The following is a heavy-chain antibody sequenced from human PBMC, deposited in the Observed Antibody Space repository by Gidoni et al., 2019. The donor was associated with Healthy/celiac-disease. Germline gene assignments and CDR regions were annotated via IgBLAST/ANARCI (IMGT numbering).Heavy chain of an antibody. CDR1: GGSIISSSYY. V-gene: IGHV4-39*01. Sequence: QLQLQASGPGLVKPSETLSLTCTVSGGSIISSSYYCGWIRQPPGKGLEWIGSIYYSGSTYYNPSLKSRVTISGDTSKNQFSLKLSSVTAADTAVYYCARHARHYYDSSGSPLGAFDIWGQGTMVTVSS. CDR2: IYYSGST. D-gene: IGHD3-22*01. J-gene: IGHJ3*02. CDR3: ARHARHYYDSSGSPLGAFDI.